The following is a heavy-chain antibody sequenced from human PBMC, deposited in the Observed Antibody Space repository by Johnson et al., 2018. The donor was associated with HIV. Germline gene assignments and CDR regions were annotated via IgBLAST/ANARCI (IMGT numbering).Heavy chain of an antibody. CDR3: ARGSRYTYDNDDVYLLQAFDI. V-gene: IGHV3-66*02. CDR2: IYSGGST. J-gene: IGHJ3*02. CDR1: GFTVSSNY. D-gene: IGHD3-16*01. Sequence: VQLVESGGGLVQPGGSLRLSCAASGFTVSSNYMSWVRQAPGKGLEWVSVIYSGGSTYYADSVKGRFTISRDNSRNTLYLEMNSLRAEDTAVYYRARGSRYTYDNDDVYLLQAFDIWGQGTMVTVAS.